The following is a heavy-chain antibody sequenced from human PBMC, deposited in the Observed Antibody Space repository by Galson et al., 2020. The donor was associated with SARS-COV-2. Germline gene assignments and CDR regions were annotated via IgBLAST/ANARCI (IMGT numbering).Heavy chain of an antibody. J-gene: IGHJ4*02. V-gene: IGHV5-51*01. CDR2: IYPGDSDT. CDR3: ARHGTHYDSTGWELLHFDY. D-gene: IGHD3-22*01. Sequence: GGSLKISCKGSGYSFTSYWIGWVRQMPGKGLEWMGIIYPGDSDTRYSPSFQGQVTISADKSISTAYLQWSSLKASDTAMYYCARHGTHYDSTGWELLHFDYWGQGTLVTVSS. CDR1: GYSFTSYW.